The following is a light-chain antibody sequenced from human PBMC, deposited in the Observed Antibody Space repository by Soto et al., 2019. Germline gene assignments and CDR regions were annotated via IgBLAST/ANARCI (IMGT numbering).Light chain of an antibody. Sequence: DIVMTQSPATLSVSPGERASLSCRASQDISHNLAWYQQKPGQAPRLLIYGASTRATGIPARFSGTGSGTEFTLTISSLQSKDFAVYYCQHWWTFGQGTKVEI. J-gene: IGKJ1*01. CDR2: GAS. CDR1: QDISHN. CDR3: QHWWT. V-gene: IGKV3-15*01.